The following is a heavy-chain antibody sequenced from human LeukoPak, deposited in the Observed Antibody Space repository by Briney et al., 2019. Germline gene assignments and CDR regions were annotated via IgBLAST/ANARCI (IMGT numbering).Heavy chain of an antibody. Sequence: PGGSLRLSCAVSGFTFSNSWMNWVRQAPGKGLEWVADIKQDGSEKYYVDSVKGRFTISRDNAKSSLYLQMNSLKIDDKAIYFCARDPDGDYDFDYWGQGTLVTVSS. J-gene: IGHJ4*02. CDR3: ARDPDGDYDFDY. CDR2: IKQDGSEK. V-gene: IGHV3-7*01. D-gene: IGHD4-17*01. CDR1: GFTFSNSW.